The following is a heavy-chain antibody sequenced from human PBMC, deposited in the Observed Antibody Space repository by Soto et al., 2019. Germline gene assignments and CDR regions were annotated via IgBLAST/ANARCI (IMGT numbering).Heavy chain of an antibody. CDR3: ARFSGWYLFDY. Sequence: PSETLSLTCTVSGGSISSYYWSWIRQPPGKGLEWIGYIYYSGSTNYNPSLKSRVTISVDTSKNQFSLKLSSVTAADTAVYYCARFSGWYLFDYWGQGTLVTVSS. D-gene: IGHD6-19*01. CDR2: IYYSGST. J-gene: IGHJ4*02. V-gene: IGHV4-59*12. CDR1: GGSISSYY.